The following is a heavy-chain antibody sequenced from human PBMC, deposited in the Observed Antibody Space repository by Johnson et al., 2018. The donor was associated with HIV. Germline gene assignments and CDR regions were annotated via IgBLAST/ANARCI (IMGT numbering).Heavy chain of an antibody. CDR1: RFTFSSYW. CDR3: AKGGSGTTRIRAQKGAFDI. V-gene: IGHV3-74*02. Sequence: VQLVESGGGVVQPGGSLRLSCAASRFTFSSYWMHWVRQAPGKGLVWVSRINSDGSSTSYADSVTGRFTISRDNAKNTLYLQMNSLRAEDTAVYYCAKGGSGTTRIRAQKGAFDIWGQGTMVTVSS. J-gene: IGHJ3*02. D-gene: IGHD6-19*01. CDR2: INSDGSST.